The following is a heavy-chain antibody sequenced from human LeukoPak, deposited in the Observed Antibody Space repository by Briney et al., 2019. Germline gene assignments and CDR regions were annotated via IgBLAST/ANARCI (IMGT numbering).Heavy chain of an antibody. V-gene: IGHV1-46*01. CDR1: GYTFTSYY. Sequence: GASVKVSCKASGYTFTSYYMHWVRQAPGQGLEWMGIINPSGGSTSYAQKFQGRVTITADESTSTAYMELSSLRSEDTAVYYCARMMGASTIFGQDYWFDSWGQGTLVTVSS. J-gene: IGHJ5*01. CDR2: INPSGGST. D-gene: IGHD3-3*01. CDR3: ARMMGASTIFGQDYWFDS.